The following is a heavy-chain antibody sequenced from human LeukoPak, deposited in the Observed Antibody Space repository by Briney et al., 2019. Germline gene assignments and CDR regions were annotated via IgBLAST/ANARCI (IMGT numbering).Heavy chain of an antibody. J-gene: IGHJ5*02. CDR1: GSSFSSYG. Sequence: ASVKVSCKTSGSSFSSYGLSWVRDAPGQGPEWMGWISTYNTNRKYAQRFQDRLTLTTDTSTATAYMELRGLRYNDTAVYYCAREPQQMVRTDNCFDPWGQGTLVTVSS. CDR2: ISTYNTNR. D-gene: IGHD6-13*01. CDR3: AREPQQMVRTDNCFDP. V-gene: IGHV1-18*01.